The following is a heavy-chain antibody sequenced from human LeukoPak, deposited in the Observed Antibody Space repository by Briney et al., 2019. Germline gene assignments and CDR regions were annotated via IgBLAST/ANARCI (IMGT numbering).Heavy chain of an antibody. CDR1: GFTFGSHA. Sequence: GGSLRLSCEASGFTFGSHAMYWVRQAPGKGLEWVAGIFGSGGSPHYADSVKGRFTISRDNPRNTVYLQINSLRDEDTAVYYCGKTTVGYSSGQKPAWPVDYWGQGTLVTASS. CDR2: IFGSGGSP. CDR3: GKTTVGYSSGQKPAWPVDY. D-gene: IGHD5-18*01. V-gene: IGHV3-23*01. J-gene: IGHJ4*02.